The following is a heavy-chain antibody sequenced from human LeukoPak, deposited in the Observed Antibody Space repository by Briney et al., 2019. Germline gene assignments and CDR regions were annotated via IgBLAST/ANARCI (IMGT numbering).Heavy chain of an antibody. CDR3: ARGLYDYNSGTYYKSWFDP. J-gene: IGHJ5*02. CDR1: SGSFSGYF. V-gene: IGHV4-34*01. Sequence: PSGTLSLTCAVYSGSFSGYFWTWIRQSPGKGLEWIGEINHSGSANYNPSLKSRVTISVDTPKNQFSLNLNSVTAADTAVYYCARGLYDYNSGTYYKSWFDPWGQGTLVTVSS. D-gene: IGHD3-10*01. CDR2: INHSGSA.